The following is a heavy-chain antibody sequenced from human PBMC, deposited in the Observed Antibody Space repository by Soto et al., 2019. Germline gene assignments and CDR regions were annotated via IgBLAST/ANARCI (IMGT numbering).Heavy chain of an antibody. CDR1: GFTFSSYA. D-gene: IGHD3-22*01. J-gene: IGHJ3*02. CDR3: ARSAPRYYYDSSGYQEIDAFDI. CDR2: ISGSGGST. V-gene: IGHV3-23*01. Sequence: PGGSLRLSCAASGFTFSSYAMSWVRQAPGKGLEWVSAISGSGGSTYYADSVKGRFTISRDNSKNTLYLQMNSLRAEDTAVYYCARSAPRYYYDSSGYQEIDAFDIWGQGTMVSVS.